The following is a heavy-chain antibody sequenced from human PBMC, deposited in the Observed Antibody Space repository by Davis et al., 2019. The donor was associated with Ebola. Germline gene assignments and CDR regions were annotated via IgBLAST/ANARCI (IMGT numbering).Heavy chain of an antibody. Sequence: ASVKVSCKASGYTFTGYYLHWVRQAPGQGLEWMGIINPSGGSTSYAQKFQGRVTMTRDTSTSTVYMELSSLRSEDTAVYYCAREYVVVVAATDYWYYGMDVWGKGTTVTVSS. CDR1: GYTFTGYY. D-gene: IGHD2-15*01. J-gene: IGHJ6*04. V-gene: IGHV1-46*01. CDR3: AREYVVVVAATDYWYYGMDV. CDR2: INPSGGST.